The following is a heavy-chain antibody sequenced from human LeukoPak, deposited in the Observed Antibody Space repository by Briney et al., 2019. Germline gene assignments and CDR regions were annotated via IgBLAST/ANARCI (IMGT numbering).Heavy chain of an antibody. CDR2: IKSDGRST. D-gene: IGHD6-13*01. V-gene: IGHV3-74*01. Sequence: GGSLRLSCAASGFAFSSYWMHWVRHAPEKGLVWVSRIKSDGRSTSYAGSVKGRFTISRDNAKNTLYLQMSSLRGEDTAVYYCAKMISIAAAGSFDYWGQGTLVTVSS. J-gene: IGHJ4*02. CDR3: AKMISIAAAGSFDY. CDR1: GFAFSSYW.